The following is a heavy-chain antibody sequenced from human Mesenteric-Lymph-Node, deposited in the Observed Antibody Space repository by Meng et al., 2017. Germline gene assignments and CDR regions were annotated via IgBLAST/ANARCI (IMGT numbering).Heavy chain of an antibody. J-gene: IGHJ6*02. CDR2: ISAYNGNT. V-gene: IGHV1-18*01. CDR1: GYTFTSYG. Sequence: ASVKVSCKASGYTFTSYGISWVRQAPGQGLEWMGWISAYNGNTNYAQKLQGRVTMTTDTSTSTAYMELRSLRSDDTAVYYCARGYSSSWYSYYYYGMDVWGQGTTVTVSS. CDR3: ARGYSSSWYSYYYYGMDV. D-gene: IGHD6-13*01.